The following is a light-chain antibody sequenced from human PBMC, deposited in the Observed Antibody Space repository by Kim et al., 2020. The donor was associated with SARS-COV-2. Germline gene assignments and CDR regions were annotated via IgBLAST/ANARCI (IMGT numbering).Light chain of an antibody. V-gene: IGLV3-19*01. CDR2: GKD. CDR3: NSRDSNDYVV. CDR1: SLRSYY. Sequence: SELPQDPAVSVALGQTVRITCHGDSLRSYYATWYQQKPGQAPKVVIYGKDNRPSGVPDRFSGSSSGNTAYLTITGTQAGDEADYYCNSRDSNDYVVFGGGTQLTVL. J-gene: IGLJ2*01.